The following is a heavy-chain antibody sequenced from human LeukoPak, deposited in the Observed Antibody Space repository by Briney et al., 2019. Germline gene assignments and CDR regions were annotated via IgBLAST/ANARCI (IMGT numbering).Heavy chain of an antibody. CDR2: MSGSGDST. CDR3: AKDAVGGTAYYFDC. Sequence: GGSLRLSCAASGFTFSSYAMSWIRQAPGKGLEWVSAMSGSGDSTYYADSVKGRFTISSDNSKSTMYLQMNSLRAEDTAVYYCAKDAVGGTAYYFDCWGQGTLVSVSS. CDR1: GFTFSSYA. D-gene: IGHD1-26*01. V-gene: IGHV3-23*01. J-gene: IGHJ4*02.